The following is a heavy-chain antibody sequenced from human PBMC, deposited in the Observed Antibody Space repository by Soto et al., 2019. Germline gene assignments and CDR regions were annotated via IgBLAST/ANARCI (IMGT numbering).Heavy chain of an antibody. CDR3: ARGLRLRGYCYCGKDV. J-gene: IGHJ6*02. Sequence: SETLSLTCAVYGGSFSGYYWSWIRQPPGKGLGWIGELNHSGSTNYNPALKSRVTISVDTSKNQFSLRLSSARAADTAVYCCARGLRLRGYCYCGKDVWGRGTRDPVSS. CDR1: GGSFSGYY. CDR2: LNHSGST. D-gene: IGHD5-18*01. V-gene: IGHV4-34*01.